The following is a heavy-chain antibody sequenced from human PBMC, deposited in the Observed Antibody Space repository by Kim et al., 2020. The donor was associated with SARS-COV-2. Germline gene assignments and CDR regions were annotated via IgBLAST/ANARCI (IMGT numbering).Heavy chain of an antibody. CDR1: GFTFSNYA. D-gene: IGHD5-12*01. Sequence: GGSLRLSCAASGFTFSNYAMSWVRQAPGKGLEWVSAISSSGARRNYADAVKGRFTISRDNSEDALYLQMNTPRAEDTAIYYCANPVRVATTGNYYYSLDVWGQVTTVTVS. CDR3: ANPVRVATTGNYYYSLDV. J-gene: IGHJ6*02. V-gene: IGHV3-23*01. CDR2: ISSSGARR.